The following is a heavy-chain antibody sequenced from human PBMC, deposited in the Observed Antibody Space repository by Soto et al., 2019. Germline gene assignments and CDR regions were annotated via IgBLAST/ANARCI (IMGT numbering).Heavy chain of an antibody. CDR1: GGTFSSYA. J-gene: IGHJ4*02. CDR2: IIPIFGTA. Sequence: LVKVSCKASGGTFSSYAISWVRQAPGQGLEWMGGIIPIFGTANYAQKFQGRVTITADESTSTAYMELSSLRFEDTAVYYCARDQRHGSGSYKARGYFDYWGQGTLVTVSS. CDR3: ARDQRHGSGSYKARGYFDY. D-gene: IGHD3-10*01. V-gene: IGHV1-69*13.